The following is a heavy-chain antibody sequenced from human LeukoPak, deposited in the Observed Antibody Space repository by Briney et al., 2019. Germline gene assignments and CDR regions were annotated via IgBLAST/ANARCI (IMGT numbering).Heavy chain of an antibody. CDR3: AKDYPTLRLGELASFDY. CDR1: GFTVSSNS. J-gene: IGHJ4*02. D-gene: IGHD3-16*01. Sequence: GGSLRLSCTVSGFTVSSNSMSWVRQAPGKGPEWVSFIYSDNTHYSDSVKGRFTISRDNSKNTLYLQMNSLRAEDTAIYYCAKDYPTLRLGELASFDYWGQGTLVTVSS. V-gene: IGHV3-53*01. CDR2: IYSDNT.